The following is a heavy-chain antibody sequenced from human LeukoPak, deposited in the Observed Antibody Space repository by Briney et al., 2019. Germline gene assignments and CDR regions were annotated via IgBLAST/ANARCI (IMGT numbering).Heavy chain of an antibody. CDR1: GYSFSSYW. CDR3: TKAPTSSLSFFDF. D-gene: IGHD5-24*01. J-gene: IGHJ4*02. Sequence: GESLKISCKASGYSFSSYWIGWVRQMPGKGLEWMATINPGDYDARYSPSFQGQATVSADRSISTAYMQWSTLKASDTATYYCTKAPTSSLSFFDFWGQGTLVTVSS. V-gene: IGHV5-51*01. CDR2: INPGDYDA.